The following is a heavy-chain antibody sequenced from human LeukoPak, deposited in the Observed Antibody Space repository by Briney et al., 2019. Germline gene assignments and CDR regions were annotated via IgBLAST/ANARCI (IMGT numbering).Heavy chain of an antibody. J-gene: IGHJ4*02. CDR1: GGSFSGYY. D-gene: IGHD3-22*01. V-gene: IGHV4-34*01. CDR2: INHSGST. CDR3: ARGRSSSGYYYSFDY. Sequence: PSETLSLTCAVYGGSFSGYYWSWIRQPPGKGLEWSGEINHSGSTNYNPSLKSRVTISVDTSKSQFSLKLSSVTAADTAVYYCARGRSSSGYYYSFDYWGQGTLVTVSS.